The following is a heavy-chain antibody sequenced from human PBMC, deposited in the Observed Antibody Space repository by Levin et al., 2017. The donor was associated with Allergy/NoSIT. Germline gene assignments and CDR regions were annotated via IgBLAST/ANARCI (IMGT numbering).Heavy chain of an antibody. CDR3: ARDRGLSGSYYTFDY. Sequence: ETLSLTCAASGFTFSTYSMNWVRQAPGKGLECISYISSSSSTIYYADSVKGRFTISRDNAKNSLYLQMNSLRDEDTAVYYCARDRGLSGSYYTFDYWGQGTLVTVSS. D-gene: IGHD1-26*01. CDR2: ISSSSSTI. CDR1: GFTFSTYS. J-gene: IGHJ4*02. V-gene: IGHV3-48*02.